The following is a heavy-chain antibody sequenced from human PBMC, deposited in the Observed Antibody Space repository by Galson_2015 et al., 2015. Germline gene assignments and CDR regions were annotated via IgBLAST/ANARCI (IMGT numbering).Heavy chain of an antibody. Sequence: SVKVSCKASGGTFSSYAISWVRQAPGQGLEWMGGIIPIFGTANYAQKFQGRVTITADESTSTAYMELSSLRSEDTAVYYCARERACGGDCYSQRWGQGTLVTVSS. J-gene: IGHJ4*02. CDR2: IIPIFGTA. V-gene: IGHV1-69*13. CDR1: GGTFSSYA. D-gene: IGHD2-21*02. CDR3: ARERACGGDCYSQR.